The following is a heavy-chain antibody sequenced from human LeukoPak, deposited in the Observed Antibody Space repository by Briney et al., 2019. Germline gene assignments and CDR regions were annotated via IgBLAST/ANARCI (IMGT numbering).Heavy chain of an antibody. Sequence: GGSLRLSCAASGFTFSTYGMHWVRQAPGKGPEWVAFIRYDGSNQYYADSVKGRFTISRDNSKNTMYLQMNSLRADDTSVYYCAKGGRSWYSFDYWGQGTLVTVSS. V-gene: IGHV3-30*02. CDR3: AKGGRSWYSFDY. D-gene: IGHD6-13*01. CDR1: GFTFSTYG. CDR2: IRYDGSNQ. J-gene: IGHJ4*02.